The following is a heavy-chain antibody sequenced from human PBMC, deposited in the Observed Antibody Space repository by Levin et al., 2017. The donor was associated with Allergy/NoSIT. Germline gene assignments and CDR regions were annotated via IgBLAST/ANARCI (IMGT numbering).Heavy chain of an antibody. CDR2: IAYDGSNK. J-gene: IGHJ1*01. V-gene: IGHV3-30*18. Sequence: PGGSLRLSCAASGFSFSPYGMHWVRQVPGKGLEWVAVIAYDGSNKFYADSVKGRFTISRDNSKKTVSLQMNSLRADDTAVYYCAKGTRTTVPHNEYFQDWGQGTLVTVSS. CDR3: AKGTRTTVPHNEYFQD. CDR1: GFSFSPYG. D-gene: IGHD4-17*01.